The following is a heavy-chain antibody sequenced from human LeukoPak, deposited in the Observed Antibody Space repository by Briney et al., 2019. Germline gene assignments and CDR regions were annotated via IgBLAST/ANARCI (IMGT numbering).Heavy chain of an antibody. V-gene: IGHV3-11*01. J-gene: IGHJ4*02. CDR2: ISSRSTTI. Sequence: PGGSLRLSCTASGFDFSNSFLTWVRQAPGKGLEWISYISSRSTTIYYADSVKGRFTISRDNGKNTVYLQMNNLRVDDTAVFYCGKGSLAVPATPLDFWGQGTLVTVSS. CDR3: GKGSLAVPATPLDF. CDR1: GFDFSNSF. D-gene: IGHD2-15*01.